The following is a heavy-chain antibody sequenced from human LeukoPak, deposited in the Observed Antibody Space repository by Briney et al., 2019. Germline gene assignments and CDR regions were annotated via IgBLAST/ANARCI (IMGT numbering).Heavy chain of an antibody. Sequence: SETLSLTCAVYGGSFSGYYWSWIRQPPGKGLEWIGEINHSGSANYNPSLKSRVTISVDTSKNQFSLKLSSVTAADTAVYYCARERRYYDYVRGSYHTYYFDYWGQGTLVTVSS. CDR1: GGSFSGYY. CDR2: INHSGSA. CDR3: ARERRYYDYVRGSYHTYYFDY. J-gene: IGHJ4*02. V-gene: IGHV4-34*01. D-gene: IGHD3-16*02.